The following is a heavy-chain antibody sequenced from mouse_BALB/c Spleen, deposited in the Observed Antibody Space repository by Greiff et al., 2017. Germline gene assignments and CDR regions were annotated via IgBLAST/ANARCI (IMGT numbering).Heavy chain of an antibody. CDR2: IWAGGST. D-gene: IGHD1-1*01. V-gene: IGHV2-9*02. Sequence: VMLVESGPGLVAPSQSLSITCTVSGFSLTSYGVHWVRQPPGKGLEWLGVIWAGGSTNYNSALMSRLSISKDNSKSQVFLKMNSLQTDDTAMYYCARVSYYYGSSLYAMDYWGQGTSVTVSS. CDR1: GFSLTSYG. J-gene: IGHJ4*01. CDR3: ARVSYYYGSSLYAMDY.